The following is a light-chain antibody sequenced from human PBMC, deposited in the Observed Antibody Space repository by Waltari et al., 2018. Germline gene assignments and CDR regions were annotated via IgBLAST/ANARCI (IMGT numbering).Light chain of an antibody. CDR2: GAS. V-gene: IGKV3-20*01. J-gene: IGKJ2*01. CDR1: QTLNSNY. CDR3: QQYGSSPYS. Sequence: EIVLTQSPGTLSLSAGERATLSCKASQTLNSNYLAWYQQKPGQSPRLLIFGASRRVTRIPDRFSGSGSGTDFTLTISRLETEDSALYSCQQYGSSPYSFGQGARVEIK.